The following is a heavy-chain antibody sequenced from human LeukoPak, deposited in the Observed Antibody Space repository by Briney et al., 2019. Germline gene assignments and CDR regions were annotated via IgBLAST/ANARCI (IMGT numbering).Heavy chain of an antibody. CDR3: TTEKLLWFGESAGAFDI. J-gene: IGHJ3*02. Sequence: GGSLRLSCAASGFTFSNAWMSWVCQAPGKGLEWVGRIKSKTDGGTTDYAAPVKGRFTISRDDSKNTLYLQMNSLKTEDTAVYYCTTEKLLWFGESAGAFDIWGQGTMVTVSS. D-gene: IGHD3-10*01. CDR1: GFTFSNAW. CDR2: IKSKTDGGTT. V-gene: IGHV3-15*01.